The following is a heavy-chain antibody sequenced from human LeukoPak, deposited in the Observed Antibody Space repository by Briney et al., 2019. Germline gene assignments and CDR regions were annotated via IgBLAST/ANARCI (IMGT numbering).Heavy chain of an antibody. CDR1: GFTFSSYS. Sequence: GGSLRLSCAASGFTFSSYSMNWVRQAPGKGLEWVSSISSSSSYIYYADSVKGRFTISRDNAKNSLYLQMNSLRAEDTAVYYCAKSGNGGSSWYRGDFDYWGQGTLVTVSS. J-gene: IGHJ4*02. CDR3: AKSGNGGSSWYRGDFDY. CDR2: ISSSSSYI. V-gene: IGHV3-21*04. D-gene: IGHD6-13*01.